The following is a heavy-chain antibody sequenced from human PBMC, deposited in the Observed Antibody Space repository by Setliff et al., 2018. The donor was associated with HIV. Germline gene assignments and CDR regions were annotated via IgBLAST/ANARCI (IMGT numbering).Heavy chain of an antibody. CDR3: AKDHGLRLGELSLHLDY. CDR2: IWYDGSNK. CDR1: GFTFSSYG. V-gene: IGHV3-30*02. J-gene: IGHJ4*02. Sequence: PWGSLRLSCAASGFTFSSYGMHWVRQAPGKGLEWVAVIWYDGSNKYYADSVKGRFTISRDNSKNTLYLQMNSLRAEDTAVYYCAKDHGLRLGELSLHLDYWGQGTLVTVSS. D-gene: IGHD3-16*02.